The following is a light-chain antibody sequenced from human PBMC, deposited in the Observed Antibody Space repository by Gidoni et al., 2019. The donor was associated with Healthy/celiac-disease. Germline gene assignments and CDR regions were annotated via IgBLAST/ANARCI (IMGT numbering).Light chain of an antibody. V-gene: IGKV3-11*01. CDR2: GAS. CDR3: QQRGRWPLT. J-gene: IGKJ4*01. Sequence: EIVLTQSPATLSLSPGERATLSCRASQSLGTFLVWYQHKPGQAPRLLIYGASTRSTGVPARFSGAGSGTDFTLTIASLEPEDFAIYYCQQRGRWPLTFXGXTRVXI. CDR1: QSLGTF.